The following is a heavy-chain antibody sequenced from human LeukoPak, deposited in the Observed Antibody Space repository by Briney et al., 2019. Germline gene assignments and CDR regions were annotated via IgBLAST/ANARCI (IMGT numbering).Heavy chain of an antibody. CDR3: AKDTKGYCSGGSCYGFY. D-gene: IGHD2-15*01. J-gene: IGHJ4*02. Sequence: GGSLRLSCAASGFTFSSYAMSWVRQAPGKGLEWVSAISGTGGSTYYPDSVKGRFTISRDNSKNTLYLQMNSLRAEDTAVYYCAKDTKGYCSGGSCYGFYWGQGTLVTVSS. CDR2: ISGTGGST. V-gene: IGHV3-23*01. CDR1: GFTFSSYA.